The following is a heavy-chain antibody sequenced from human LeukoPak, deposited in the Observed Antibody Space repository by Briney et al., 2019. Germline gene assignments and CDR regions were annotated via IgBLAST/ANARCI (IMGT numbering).Heavy chain of an antibody. CDR3: ARVEYSGSYFGY. V-gene: IGHV1-69*05. Sequence: RASVKVACKAFGGILSRYAISWVRQDPAQGLEWVGGILPIFGTATDAQKLQGRVTMTRDPSTSTVYMELSSLRSEDTAVYYCARVEYSGSYFGYWGQGTLVTVSS. CDR2: ILPIFGTA. CDR1: GGILSRYA. D-gene: IGHD1-26*01. J-gene: IGHJ4*02.